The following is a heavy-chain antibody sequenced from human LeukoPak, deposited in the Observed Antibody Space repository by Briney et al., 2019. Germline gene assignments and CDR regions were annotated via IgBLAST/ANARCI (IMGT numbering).Heavy chain of an antibody. CDR2: INPNSANT. Sequence: ASVKVSCKASGSAFTAYFMHWVRQAPGQGLEWMGWINPNSANTHYAQKFQGRVTMTRDTSISTAYMELSRLRSDDTAVYYCARDGIAAAGNYYYYYYMDVWGKGTTVTVSS. D-gene: IGHD6-13*01. V-gene: IGHV1-2*02. J-gene: IGHJ6*03. CDR1: GSAFTAYF. CDR3: ARDGIAAAGNYYYYYYMDV.